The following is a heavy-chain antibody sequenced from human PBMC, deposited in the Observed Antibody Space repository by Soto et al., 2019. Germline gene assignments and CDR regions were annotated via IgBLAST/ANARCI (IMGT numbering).Heavy chain of an antibody. CDR3: AQNGQWLATPPVA. V-gene: IGHV3-23*01. CDR1: GFTFSGYA. CDR2: IYGNGAGI. D-gene: IGHD6-19*01. J-gene: IGHJ4*02. Sequence: GGSLRLSCAASGFTFSGYAMTWVRQAPGKGLESVSGIYGNGAGIQYADSVRGRFTISRDNSKNTLYLQMNSLRAEDTAIYYCAQNGQWLATPPVAWGQGSLVTVSS.